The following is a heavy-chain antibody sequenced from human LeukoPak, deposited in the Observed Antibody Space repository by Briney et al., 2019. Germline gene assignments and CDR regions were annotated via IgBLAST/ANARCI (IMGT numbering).Heavy chain of an antibody. D-gene: IGHD3-10*01. J-gene: IGHJ4*02. Sequence: PGRSLRLSCAASGFTFSSYAMHWVRQAPGKGLEWVAVISYDGSNKYYADSVKGRFTISRDNSKNTLYLQMNRLRAEDTAVYYCARDGLWFGESYYFDYWGQGTLVTVSS. V-gene: IGHV3-30*04. CDR2: ISYDGSNK. CDR3: ARDGLWFGESYYFDY. CDR1: GFTFSSYA.